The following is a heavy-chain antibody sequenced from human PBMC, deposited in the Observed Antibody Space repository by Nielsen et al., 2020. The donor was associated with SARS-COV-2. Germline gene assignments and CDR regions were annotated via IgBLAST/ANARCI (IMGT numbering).Heavy chain of an antibody. CDR3: ARTRSSSPSEDY. J-gene: IGHJ4*02. CDR2: VSSRGST. CDR1: GGPITSGDYY. Sequence: SETLSLTCTVSGGPITSGDYYWSWTRQYPGKGLEWIGYVSSRGSTYYNPSLKSRGTISVDTSNNQFSLKLNSVTAADTAVYYCARTRSSSPSEDYWGQGTLVTVS. V-gene: IGHV4-31*03. D-gene: IGHD3-10*01.